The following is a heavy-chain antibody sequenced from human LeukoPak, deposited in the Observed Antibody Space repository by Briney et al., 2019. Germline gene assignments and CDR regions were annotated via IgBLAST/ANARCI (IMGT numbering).Heavy chain of an antibody. CDR2: TYYSGST. D-gene: IGHD2-15*01. CDR3: ARHESIIVVVAARGFDY. V-gene: IGHV4-39*01. CDR1: DGSISSSSYY. J-gene: IGHJ4*02. Sequence: PSETLSLTCTVSDGSISSSSYYWGWIRQPPGKGLEWIGSTYYSGSTYYNPSLKSRVTISVDTSKNQFSLKLSSVTAADTAVYYCARHESIIVVVAARGFDYWGQGTLVTVSS.